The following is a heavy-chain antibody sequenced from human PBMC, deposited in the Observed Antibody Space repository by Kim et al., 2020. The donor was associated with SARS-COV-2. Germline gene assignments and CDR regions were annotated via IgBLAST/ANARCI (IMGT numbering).Heavy chain of an antibody. CDR1: GFTFSSYS. J-gene: IGHJ4*01. Sequence: GGSLRLSCAASGFTFSSYSMHWVRQAPGKGLEWVSYISSSSSIIYYADSVKGRFTISRDNAKNSLYLQMNSLRDEDTAVYYCARDGWVRGVIPNRIDYCGHGTLFSVSS. D-gene: IGHD3-10*01. CDR3: ARDGWVRGVIPNRIDY. V-gene: IGHV3-48*02. CDR2: ISSSSSII.